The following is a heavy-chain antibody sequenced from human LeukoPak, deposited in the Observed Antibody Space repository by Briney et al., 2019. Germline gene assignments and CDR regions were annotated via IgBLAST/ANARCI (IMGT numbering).Heavy chain of an antibody. CDR1: GFTFSSYG. Sequence: GRSLRLSCAASGFTFSSYGMHWVRQAPGKGLEWVAVIWYDGSNKCYADSVKGRFTISRDNSKNTLYLQMNSLRAEDTAVYYCARDYYDFWNHLPYYYYYGMDVWGQGTTVTVSS. V-gene: IGHV3-33*01. CDR2: IWYDGSNK. J-gene: IGHJ6*02. CDR3: ARDYYDFWNHLPYYYYYGMDV. D-gene: IGHD3-3*01.